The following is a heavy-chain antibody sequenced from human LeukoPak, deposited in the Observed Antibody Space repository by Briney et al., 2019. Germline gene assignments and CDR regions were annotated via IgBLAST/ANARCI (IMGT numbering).Heavy chain of an antibody. CDR1: GFTVSDNY. CDR2: MYSRDGT. J-gene: IGHJ5*02. V-gene: IGHV3-53*01. D-gene: IGHD6-13*01. Sequence: GGSLRLSCAASGFTVSDNYMSWVRQAPGKGLEWVSVMYSRDGTYYANSVKGRFTFSRDISKNTLYLQMNGLRNEDTAMYYCARDAPQVPAAGVLASWGQGTLVIVSS. CDR3: ARDAPQVPAAGVLAS.